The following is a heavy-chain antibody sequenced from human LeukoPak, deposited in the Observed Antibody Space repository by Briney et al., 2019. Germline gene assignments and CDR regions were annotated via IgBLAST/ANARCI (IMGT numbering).Heavy chain of an antibody. Sequence: GGSLRLSCAASGFTFSSYNMNWVRQAPGKGLEWVSSIGSSSSYIFYADSVKGRFTISRDNAKNSLYLQMNSLRVEDTAVYYCAGVPYSSSWYYFDYWGQGTLVTVSS. CDR1: GFTFSSYN. V-gene: IGHV3-21*06. D-gene: IGHD6-13*01. J-gene: IGHJ4*02. CDR3: AGVPYSSSWYYFDY. CDR2: IGSSSSYI.